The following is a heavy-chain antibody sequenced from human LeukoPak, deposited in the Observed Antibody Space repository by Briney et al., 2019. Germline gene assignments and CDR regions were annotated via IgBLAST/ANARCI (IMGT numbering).Heavy chain of an antibody. J-gene: IGHJ4*02. CDR3: ARSPYELWFGPYYFDY. CDR2: ISAYNGNT. V-gene: IGHV1-18*01. Sequence: ASVKVSCKASGYTFTSYGISWVRQAPGQGLEWMGWISAYNGNTNYAQKLQGRVTMTTDTPTSTAYMELRSLRSDDTAVYYCARSPYELWFGPYYFDYWGQGTLVTVSS. D-gene: IGHD3-10*01. CDR1: GYTFTSYG.